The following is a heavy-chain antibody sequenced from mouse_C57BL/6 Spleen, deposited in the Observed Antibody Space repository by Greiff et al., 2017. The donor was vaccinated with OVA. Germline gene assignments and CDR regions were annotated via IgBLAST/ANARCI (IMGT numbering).Heavy chain of an antibody. V-gene: IGHV5-6*01. Sequence: EVTLMESGGDLVKPGGSLKLSCAASGFTFSSYGMSWVRQTPDKRLEWVATISSGGSYTYYPDSVKGRFTISRDNAKNTLYLQMSSLKSEDTAMYYCARQSYSNYVDYWGQGTTLTVSS. CDR3: ARQSYSNYVDY. D-gene: IGHD2-5*01. CDR1: GFTFSSYG. CDR2: ISSGGSYT. J-gene: IGHJ2*01.